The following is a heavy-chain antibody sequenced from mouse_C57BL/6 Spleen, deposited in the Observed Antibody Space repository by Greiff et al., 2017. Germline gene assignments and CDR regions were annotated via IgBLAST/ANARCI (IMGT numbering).Heavy chain of an antibody. Sequence: VHLVESGPELVKPGASVKLSCKASGYTFTSYDINWVKQRPGQGLEWIGWIYPRDGSTKYNEKFKGKATLTVDTSSSTAYMELHSLTSEDSAVYFCARGDDYDRAWFAYWGQGTLVTVSA. V-gene: IGHV1-85*01. CDR3: ARGDDYDRAWFAY. J-gene: IGHJ3*01. D-gene: IGHD2-4*01. CDR2: IYPRDGST. CDR1: GYTFTSYD.